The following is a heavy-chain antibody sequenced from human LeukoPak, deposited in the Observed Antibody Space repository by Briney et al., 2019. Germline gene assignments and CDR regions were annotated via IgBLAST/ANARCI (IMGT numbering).Heavy chain of an antibody. CDR3: ARAGSFDY. V-gene: IGHV4-39*07. CDR2: MYYSGST. Sequence: KPSETLSLTCTVSGGSISSSSYYWGWIRQPPGKGLEWIGSMYYSGSTYYNPSLKSRVTISVDTSKNQFSLKLSSVTAADTAVYYCARAGSFDYWGQGTLVTVSS. D-gene: IGHD3-10*01. CDR1: GGSISSSSYY. J-gene: IGHJ4*02.